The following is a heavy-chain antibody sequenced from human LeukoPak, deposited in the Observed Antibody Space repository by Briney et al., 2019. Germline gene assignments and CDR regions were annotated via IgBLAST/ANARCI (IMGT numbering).Heavy chain of an antibody. CDR3: ARFTPQGYGWGGYNRFDP. Sequence: SETLSLTCTVSGGSISSYYWSWIRQPPGKGLEWIGYIYYSGSTNYNPSLKSRVTISVDTSKNQISLNLTSVTAADTAVYYCARFTPQGYGWGGYNRFDPWGQGTPVTVSS. CDR1: GGSISSYY. D-gene: IGHD3-16*01. V-gene: IGHV4-59*01. CDR2: IYYSGST. J-gene: IGHJ5*02.